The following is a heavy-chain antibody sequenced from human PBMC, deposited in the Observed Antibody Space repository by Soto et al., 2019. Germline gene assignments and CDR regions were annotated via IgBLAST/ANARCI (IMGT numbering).Heavy chain of an antibody. D-gene: IGHD3-10*01. J-gene: IGHJ1*01. CDR3: ARSTRFGELLSYFQH. V-gene: IGHV3-33*08. CDR1: GFTFSSYY. CDR2: IWYDGSNK. Sequence: GGSLRLSCAASGFTFSSYYMHWVRQAPGKGLEWVAVIWYDGSNKYYADSVKGRFTISRDNSKNTLYLQMNSLRAEGTAVYYCARSTRFGELLSYFQHWGQGTLVTVSS.